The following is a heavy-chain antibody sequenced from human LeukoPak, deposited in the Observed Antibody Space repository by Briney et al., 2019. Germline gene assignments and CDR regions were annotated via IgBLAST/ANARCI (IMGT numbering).Heavy chain of an antibody. CDR2: ISGSGGST. CDR1: GFTFSSYA. Sequence: GGSLRLSCAASGFTFSSYAMSWVRQAPGKGLEWVSAISGSGGSTYYADSVKSRFTISRDNSKNTLYLQMNSLRAEDTAVYYCAKDLARITGTTWDYWGQGTLVTVSS. J-gene: IGHJ4*02. CDR3: AKDLARITGTTWDY. D-gene: IGHD1-7*01. V-gene: IGHV3-23*01.